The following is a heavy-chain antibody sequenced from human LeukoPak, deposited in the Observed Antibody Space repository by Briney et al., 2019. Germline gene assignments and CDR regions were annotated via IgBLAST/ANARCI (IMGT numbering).Heavy chain of an antibody. CDR3: AMERLTGRISGYGPLDY. D-gene: IGHD5-12*01. Sequence: PGGSLRLSCAASGFTFHDYAMHWVRQAPGKGLEWVSLISWDGGSTYYADSVKGRFTISRDNSKNSLYLQMNSLRAEDTALYYCAMERLTGRISGYGPLDYWGQGTLVTVSS. CDR1: GFTFHDYA. CDR2: ISWDGGST. V-gene: IGHV3-43D*03. J-gene: IGHJ4*02.